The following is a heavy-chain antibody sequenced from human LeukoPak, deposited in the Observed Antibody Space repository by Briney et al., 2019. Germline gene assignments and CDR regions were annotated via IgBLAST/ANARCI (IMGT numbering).Heavy chain of an antibody. J-gene: IGHJ4*02. V-gene: IGHV1-46*01. CDR3: ARGPPYGSRSSEAY. CDR2: VNPSGDNT. CDR1: GYTFTNYY. D-gene: IGHD3-10*01. Sequence: ASVKVTCKASGYTFTNYYIHWVRQAPGQGLEWMGVVNPSGDNTNYAQKFQGRVTMTRDTSTSTVYMELSSLRSEDTAVYYCARGPPYGSRSSEAYWGQGTLVTVSS.